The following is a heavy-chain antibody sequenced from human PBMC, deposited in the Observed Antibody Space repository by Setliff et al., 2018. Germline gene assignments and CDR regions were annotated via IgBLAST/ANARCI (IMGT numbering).Heavy chain of an antibody. CDR2: ISGSGGST. J-gene: IGHJ4*02. CDR3: AKGVGSYYTSMYFDY. Sequence: VGSLRLSCAASGFTFSSYAMSWVRQAPGKGLEWVSAISGSGGSTYSADSVMGRFTISRDNSKNTLYLQMNSLRAEDTAVYYCAKGVGSYYTSMYFDYWGQGTLVTVSS. V-gene: IGHV3-23*01. CDR1: GFTFSSYA. D-gene: IGHD1-26*01.